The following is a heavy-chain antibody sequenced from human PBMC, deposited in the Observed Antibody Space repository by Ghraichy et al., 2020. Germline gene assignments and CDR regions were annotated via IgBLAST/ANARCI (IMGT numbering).Heavy chain of an antibody. J-gene: IGHJ4*02. V-gene: IGHV4-34*01. D-gene: IGHD5-12*01. CDR1: GGSFSGDY. CDR2: INHSGNT. CDR3: ARDRPSGGYTASYFDY. Sequence: SETLSLPCAVYGGSFSGDYWSWIRQPPGKGLEWIGEINHSGNTNYNPSLKSRVTISVNTSKNQFSLKVSSVTAAGRAVYYCARDRPSGGYTASYFDYWGQGTLVTVSS.